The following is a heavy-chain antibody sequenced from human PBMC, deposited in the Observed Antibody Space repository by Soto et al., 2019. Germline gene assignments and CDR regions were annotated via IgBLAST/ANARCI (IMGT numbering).Heavy chain of an antibody. CDR2: IYHSGTT. V-gene: IGHV4-30-4*01. CDR1: GGSISSGDYY. J-gene: IGHJ4*02. Sequence: SETLSLTCTVSGGSISSGDYYCSWIRQPPGKGLEWIGYIYHSGTTYYNPSLKSRVTISVDTSKNQFSLKLTSVTAADTAVYYCATAEVAARNFESWGQGTLVTVSS. D-gene: IGHD6-19*01. CDR3: ATAEVAARNFES.